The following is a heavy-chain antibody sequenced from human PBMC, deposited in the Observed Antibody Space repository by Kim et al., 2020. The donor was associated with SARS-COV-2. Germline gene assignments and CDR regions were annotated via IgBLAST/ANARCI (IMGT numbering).Heavy chain of an antibody. V-gene: IGHV4-61*02. D-gene: IGHD4-17*01. CDR1: GGSISSGSYY. CDR3: ASLGVTTDYYYGMDV. J-gene: IGHJ6*02. CDR2: IYTSGST. Sequence: SQTLSLTCTVSGGSISSGSYYWSWIRQPAGKGLEWIGRIYTSGSTNYNPSLKSRVTISVDTSKNQFSLKLSSVTAADTAVYYCASLGVTTDYYYGMDVWGQGTTVTVSS.